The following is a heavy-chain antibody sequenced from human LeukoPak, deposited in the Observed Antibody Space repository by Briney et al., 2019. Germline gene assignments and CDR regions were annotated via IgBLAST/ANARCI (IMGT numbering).Heavy chain of an antibody. CDR3: ARGEGMGAYYYVFHSDY. V-gene: IGHV1-2*02. CDR1: GYTFNDYY. D-gene: IGHD3-10*02. J-gene: IGHJ4*02. CDR2: INPNSGAT. Sequence: VASVKVSCTASGYTFNDYYIHWVRQAPGQGLEWMGWINPNSGATNYAQKFQGRVTMTRDTSISTGYMELSRLRSDDTAVYYCARGEGMGAYYYVFHSDYWGQGTLVTVSS.